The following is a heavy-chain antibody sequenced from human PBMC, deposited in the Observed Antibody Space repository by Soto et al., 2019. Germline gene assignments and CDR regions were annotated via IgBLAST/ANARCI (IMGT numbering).Heavy chain of an antibody. Sequence: AAVKVSCKVSGYTLTELSMHWVRQAPGKGLEWMGGFDPEDGETIYAQKFQGRVTMTEDTSTDTAYMELSSLRSEDTAVYYCATDRPGSYYYDSSGYWDAFDIWGQGTMVTVSS. CDR2: FDPEDGET. V-gene: IGHV1-24*01. J-gene: IGHJ3*02. CDR3: ATDRPGSYYYDSSGYWDAFDI. CDR1: GYTLTELS. D-gene: IGHD3-22*01.